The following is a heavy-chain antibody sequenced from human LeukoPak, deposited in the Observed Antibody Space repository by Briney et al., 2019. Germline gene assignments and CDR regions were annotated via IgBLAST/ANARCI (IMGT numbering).Heavy chain of an antibody. Sequence: PGGSLRLSCAASGFTFSSYSMNWVRQAPGKGLEWVSSISSSSSYIYYADSVKGRFTISRDNAKNSLYLQMNSLRAEDTAVYYCARDRIVATIPGLGYFDYWGQGTLVTVSS. CDR2: ISSSSSYI. CDR1: GFTFSSYS. V-gene: IGHV3-21*01. CDR3: ARDRIVATIPGLGYFDY. J-gene: IGHJ4*02. D-gene: IGHD5-12*01.